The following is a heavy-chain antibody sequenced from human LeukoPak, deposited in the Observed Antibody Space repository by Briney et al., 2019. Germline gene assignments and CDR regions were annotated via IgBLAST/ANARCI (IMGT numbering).Heavy chain of an antibody. CDR3: ARGWDYDSGGRPTAYVY. J-gene: IGHJ4*02. CDR2: IIPLFGTA. D-gene: IGHD3-22*01. Sequence: SVKVSCKASGGTFSNYAINWVRQAPGPGLEWMGGIIPLFGTANYAQKFQGRVTITADEPTSTVYMELKSLKSEDTAVYYCARGWDYDSGGRPTAYVYWGQGTLVTVSS. CDR1: GGTFSNYA. V-gene: IGHV1-69*13.